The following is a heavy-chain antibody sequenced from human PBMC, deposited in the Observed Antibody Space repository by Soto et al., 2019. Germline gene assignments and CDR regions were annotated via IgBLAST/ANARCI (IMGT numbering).Heavy chain of an antibody. Sequence: XPVKVSSNAAGYPLTGYDMRWVRRSPGQGLEWMGWINPNSGGTNYAQKFQGRVTMTRDTSISTAYTKLSRLRSDDTAVYYCARGYYDSSGYYYVIGYFDYWGQGTLVTVSS. V-gene: IGHV1-2*02. J-gene: IGHJ4*02. CDR2: INPNSGGT. CDR1: GYPLTGYD. CDR3: ARGYYDSSGYYYVIGYFDY. D-gene: IGHD3-22*01.